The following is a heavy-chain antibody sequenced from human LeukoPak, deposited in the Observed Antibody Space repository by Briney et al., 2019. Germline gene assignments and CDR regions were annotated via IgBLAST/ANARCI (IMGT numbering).Heavy chain of an antibody. CDR2: ISYHGNT. D-gene: IGHD6-19*01. J-gene: IGHJ4*02. Sequence: PSATLSPTCSVSGGSINSYYWQWIRQPPGKGLEWIGYISYHGNTNYSPSLKSRVTMSVDTSKNQFSLNLMSVTAADTAVYYCARAGSSGWYGEYWGQGTLVTVSS. CDR1: GGSINSYY. CDR3: ARAGSSGWYGEY. V-gene: IGHV4-59*12.